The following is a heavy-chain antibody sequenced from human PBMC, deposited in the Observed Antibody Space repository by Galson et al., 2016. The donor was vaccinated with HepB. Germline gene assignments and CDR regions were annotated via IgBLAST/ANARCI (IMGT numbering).Heavy chain of an antibody. Sequence: SLRLSCAASGFSFSSCGMHWVRQAPGKGLEWVVAISNDGNNKYYEDSVKGRFTISRDNSRNLMYLHMNSLRTEDTAVYYCAKTESFLLPVVKDYFGMDVWGKGTTVTVSS. CDR3: AKTESFLLPVVKDYFGMDV. J-gene: IGHJ6*04. CDR1: GFSFSSCG. V-gene: IGHV3-30*18. D-gene: IGHD1-26*01. CDR2: ISNDGNNK.